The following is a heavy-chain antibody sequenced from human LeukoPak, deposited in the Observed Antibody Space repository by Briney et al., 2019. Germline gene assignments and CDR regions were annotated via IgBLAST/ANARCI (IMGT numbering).Heavy chain of an antibody. Sequence: GGSLRLSCAASGFTFSSLWMSWVRQAPGRGPEWGANINQDGGTTYYVASVKGRFTISRDNAKNSLSLQMSSLRAEDTAVYYYTKDRQGPNQYHMDVWGKGTTVTVSS. J-gene: IGHJ6*03. CDR2: INQDGGTT. V-gene: IGHV3-7*01. CDR3: TKDRQGPNQYHMDV. CDR1: GFTFSSLW.